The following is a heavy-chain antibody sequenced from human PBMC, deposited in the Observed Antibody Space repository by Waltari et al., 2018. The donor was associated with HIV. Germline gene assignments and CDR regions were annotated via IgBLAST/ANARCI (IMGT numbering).Heavy chain of an antibody. CDR3: ARSYYDSSGYSD. Sequence: QVHLQQWGTGLFKPSETLSLTCAVHGGSFSGYYWRCTRQPPGKGLEWSGEINHSGSTNYNPSLKSRVTISVDTSKNQFSLKLSSVTAADTAVYYCARSYYDSSGYSDWGQGTLVTVSS. CDR2: INHSGST. CDR1: GGSFSGYY. J-gene: IGHJ4*02. V-gene: IGHV4-34*01. D-gene: IGHD3-22*01.